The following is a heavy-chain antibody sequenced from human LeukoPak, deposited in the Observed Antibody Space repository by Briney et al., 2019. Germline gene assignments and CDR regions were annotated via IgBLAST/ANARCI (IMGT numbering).Heavy chain of an antibody. CDR1: GFTFSSYA. CDR2: ISYDGSNK. Sequence: GRSLRLSCAASGFTFSSYAMHWVRQAPGKGLEWVAVISYDGSNKYYADSVKGRFTISRDNSKNTLYLQMNSLRAEDTAVYYCARAGGYSYGYPSSYYYMDVWGKGTTVTVSS. V-gene: IGHV3-30*04. J-gene: IGHJ6*03. CDR3: ARAGGYSYGYPSSYYYMDV. D-gene: IGHD5-18*01.